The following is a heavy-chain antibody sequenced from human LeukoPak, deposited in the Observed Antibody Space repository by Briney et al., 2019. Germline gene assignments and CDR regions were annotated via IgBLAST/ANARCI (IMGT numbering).Heavy chain of an antibody. Sequence: SETLSLTCAVYGGSFSGYYWSWIRQPPGKGLEWIGEINHSGSTNYNPSLKSRVTISVDTSKNQFSLKLSSVTAADTAVYYCASRVPAARQAMTGWFDPWGQGTLVTVSS. CDR2: INHSGST. CDR3: ASRVPAARQAMTGWFDP. J-gene: IGHJ5*02. CDR1: GGSFSGYY. V-gene: IGHV4-34*01. D-gene: IGHD2-2*01.